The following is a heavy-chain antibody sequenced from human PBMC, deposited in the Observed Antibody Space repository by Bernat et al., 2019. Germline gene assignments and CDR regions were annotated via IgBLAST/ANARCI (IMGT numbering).Heavy chain of an antibody. V-gene: IGHV4-30-4*01. Sequence: QVQLQESGPGLVKPSQTLSLTCTVSGGSISSGDSYWTWIRQPPGMGLEWIGYIYYSGSTYYSPSLMSRATISIETSKKQFSLKLSSVTAADTALYYCARDQRGYGLVQEWGRGILVTVSS. CDR2: IYYSGST. D-gene: IGHD4-17*01. J-gene: IGHJ4*02. CDR1: GGSISSGDSY. CDR3: ARDQRGYGLVQE.